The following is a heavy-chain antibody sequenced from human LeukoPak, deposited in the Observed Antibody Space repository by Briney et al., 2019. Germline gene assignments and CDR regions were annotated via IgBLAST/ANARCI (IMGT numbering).Heavy chain of an antibody. D-gene: IGHD3-22*01. CDR3: ARDRDSSGYYSGFDY. Sequence: SETLSLTCTVSGGSIGTYYWSWIRQPRGKGLEWIGYIDYSGSTNYNPSVKSRVTISVDTSKNQFSLKLSTVTAADTSIYYCARDRDSSGYYSGFDYWGQGTLVTVSS. CDR1: GGSIGTYY. V-gene: IGHV4-59*01. J-gene: IGHJ4*02. CDR2: IDYSGST.